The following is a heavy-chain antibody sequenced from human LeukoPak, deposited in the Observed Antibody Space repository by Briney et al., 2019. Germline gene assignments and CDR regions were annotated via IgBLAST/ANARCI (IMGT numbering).Heavy chain of an antibody. CDR3: ARGGSYVHY. D-gene: IGHD1-26*01. Sequence: PGGSLGLSCAASGFTFNSYEMNWVRQAPGKGLEWVSYINSGGSAIYYADSVKGRFTISRDNAKNSLYLQMNSLRADDTAVYYCARGGSYVHYWGQGTLVTVSS. V-gene: IGHV3-48*03. CDR2: INSGGSAI. J-gene: IGHJ4*02. CDR1: GFTFNSYE.